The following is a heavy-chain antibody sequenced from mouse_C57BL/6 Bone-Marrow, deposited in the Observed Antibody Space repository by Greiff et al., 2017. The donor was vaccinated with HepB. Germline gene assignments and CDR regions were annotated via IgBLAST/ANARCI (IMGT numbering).Heavy chain of an antibody. CDR1: GYTFTSYG. D-gene: IGHD1-1*01. Sequence: QVQLQQSGAELARPGASVKLSCKASGYTFTSYGISWVKQRTGQGLEWIGEIYPRSGNTYYNEKFKGKATLTADKSSSTAYMELRSLTSEDSAVYFCARSKPTTVVATGYFDVWGTGTTVTVSS. J-gene: IGHJ1*03. CDR3: ARSKPTTVVATGYFDV. CDR2: IYPRSGNT. V-gene: IGHV1-81*01.